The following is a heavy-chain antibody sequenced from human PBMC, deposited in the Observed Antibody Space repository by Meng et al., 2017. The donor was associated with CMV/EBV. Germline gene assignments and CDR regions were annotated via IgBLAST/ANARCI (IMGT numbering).Heavy chain of an antibody. Sequence: GESLKISCAASGFDFSNHIMNWVRQAPGKGLEWVSSISGSSTYTYYADSVKGRFTISRDNARNSLSLEMTSLRAEDTAVYYCASDIAAAGTYYYFFTMDVWGQGTTVTVSS. D-gene: IGHD6-13*01. CDR3: ASDIAAAGTYYYFFTMDV. V-gene: IGHV3-21*01. J-gene: IGHJ6*02. CDR1: GFDFSNHI. CDR2: ISGSSTYT.